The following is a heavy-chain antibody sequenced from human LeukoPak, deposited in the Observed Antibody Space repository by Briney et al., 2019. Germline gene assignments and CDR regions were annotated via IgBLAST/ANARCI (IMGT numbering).Heavy chain of an antibody. CDR2: INPNSGGT. J-gene: IGHJ4*02. CDR3: ARGKQLWLYYFDY. V-gene: IGHV1-2*06. CDR1: GGTFSSYT. Sequence: ASVKVSCKASGGTFSSYTISWVRQAPGQGLEWMGRINPNSGGTNYAQKFQGRVTMTRDTSISTAYMELSRLRSDDTAVYYCARGKQLWLYYFDYWGQGTLVTVSS. D-gene: IGHD5-18*01.